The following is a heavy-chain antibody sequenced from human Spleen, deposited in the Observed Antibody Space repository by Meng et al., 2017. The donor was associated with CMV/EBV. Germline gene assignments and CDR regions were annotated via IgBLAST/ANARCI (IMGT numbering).Heavy chain of an antibody. CDR1: GGSISRGGYY. CDR3: ARCPFYYYGSGSFDY. V-gene: IGHV4-31*02. Sequence: GGSISRGGYYWSWIRKHPGKGLEWIGYIYYGGSTYYNPSLKSRVTISVDTSKNQFSLKLSSVTAADTAVYYCARCPFYYYGSGSFDYWGQGTLVTVSS. D-gene: IGHD3-10*01. J-gene: IGHJ4*02. CDR2: IYYGGST.